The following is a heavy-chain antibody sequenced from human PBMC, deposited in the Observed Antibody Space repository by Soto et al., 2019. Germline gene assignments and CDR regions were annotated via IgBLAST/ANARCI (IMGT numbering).Heavy chain of an antibody. V-gene: IGHV1-3*01. CDR1: GYTFTSYA. Sequence: QVQLVQSGAEVKKPGASVKVSCKASGYTFTSYAMHWVRQAPGQRLEWMGWINADNGNTKYSQKIQGRVTITRDTSASTAYMELSSLRSEDTAVYYCARAPAFGEADYWGQGTLVTVSS. D-gene: IGHD3-10*01. CDR3: ARAPAFGEADY. J-gene: IGHJ4*02. CDR2: INADNGNT.